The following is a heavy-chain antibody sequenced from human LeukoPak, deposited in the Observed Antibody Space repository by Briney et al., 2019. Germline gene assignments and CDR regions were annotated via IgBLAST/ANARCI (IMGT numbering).Heavy chain of an antibody. CDR1: GFTFSSYA. J-gene: IGHJ4*02. CDR2: ISGSGGST. V-gene: IGHV3-23*01. D-gene: IGHD6-13*01. Sequence: GGSLRLSCAASGFTFSSYAMTWVRQAPGKGLEWVSSISGSGGSTYYADSVKGRFTISRDNSKNTLYLQMNSLRAEDTAVYYCAKEGRYSSSWQYYFDYWGQGTLVTVSS. CDR3: AKEGRYSSSWQYYFDY.